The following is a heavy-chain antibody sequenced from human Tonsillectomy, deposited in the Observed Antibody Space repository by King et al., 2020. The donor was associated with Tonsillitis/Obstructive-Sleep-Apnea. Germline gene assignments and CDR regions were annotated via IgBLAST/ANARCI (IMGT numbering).Heavy chain of an antibody. V-gene: IGHV3-15*01. CDR3: STDWSLDPDY. CDR1: GFNFNNAW. J-gene: IGHJ4*02. D-gene: IGHD3-3*01. CDR2: IKSKKDGGTT. Sequence: VQLVESGVGLVKPGGSLRLSCVAAGFNFNNAWMSWVRQAPGKGLEWVGRIKSKKDGGTTDYAAPVKGRFTISRDDSINTMYLLLDSLKIEDTAVYYCSTDWSLDPDYWGQGTLVSVSS.